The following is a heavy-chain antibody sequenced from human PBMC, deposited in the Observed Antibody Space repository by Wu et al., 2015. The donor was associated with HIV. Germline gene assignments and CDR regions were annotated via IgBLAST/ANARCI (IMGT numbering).Heavy chain of an antibody. V-gene: IGHV1-69*13. CDR2: IIPIFGTT. CDR3: ARTDGLVDGGNSGFGY. D-gene: IGHD4-23*01. CDR1: GGTFSSYS. J-gene: IGHJ4*02. Sequence: QVQLVQSGAEVKKPGSSVKVSCKASGGTFSSYSISWVRQAPGQGLEWMGRIIPIFGTTNYAQRFQGRVTLTADESTSTAHMELSSLRSEDTAIYFCARTDGLVDGGNSGFGYWGQGTLVTVSS.